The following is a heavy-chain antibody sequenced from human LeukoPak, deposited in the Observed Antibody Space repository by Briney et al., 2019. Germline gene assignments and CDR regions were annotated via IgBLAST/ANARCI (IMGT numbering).Heavy chain of an antibody. CDR1: GYTFTSYY. J-gene: IGHJ4*02. D-gene: IGHD6-13*01. CDR2: INPSGGST. CDR3: ARVRGSSWPTYYFDY. Sequence: ASVKVSCKASGYTFTSYYMHWVRQAPGQGLEWMGIINPSGGSTSYAQKFQGRVTMTRDTSTSTVYMKLRSLRSEDTAVYYCARVRGSSWPTYYFDYWGQGTLVTVSS. V-gene: IGHV1-46*01.